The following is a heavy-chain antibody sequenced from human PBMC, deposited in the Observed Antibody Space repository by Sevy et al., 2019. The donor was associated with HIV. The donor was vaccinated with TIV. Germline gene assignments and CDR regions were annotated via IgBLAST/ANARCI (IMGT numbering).Heavy chain of an antibody. D-gene: IGHD3-22*01. CDR2: IRSKDYGGAT. J-gene: IGHJ4*02. Sequence: GGSLRLSCTGSGFTFGDYAMSWFRQAPGMGLEWVGFIRSKDYGGATEYAASVKGRFTISRDDSKSIADLQMNSLKTEDIAVYYCTRGYYYDSIRYSDYWGQGTLVTVSS. V-gene: IGHV3-49*03. CDR3: TRGYYYDSIRYSDY. CDR1: GFTFGDYA.